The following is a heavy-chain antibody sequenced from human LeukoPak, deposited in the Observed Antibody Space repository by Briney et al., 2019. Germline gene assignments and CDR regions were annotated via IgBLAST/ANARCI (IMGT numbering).Heavy chain of an antibody. V-gene: IGHV3-33*08. J-gene: IGHJ3*02. Sequence: SLRLSCAASGFSFSSYGIHWVRQAPGKGLDWVAVIWYDGSSQYYADSVKGRFTISRDNSKNTVYLQMNSLTAEDTAIYYCVRPNGDYARGGLEIWGQGTVVTVSS. CDR1: GFSFSSYG. D-gene: IGHD4-17*01. CDR3: VRPNGDYARGGLEI. CDR2: IWYDGSSQ.